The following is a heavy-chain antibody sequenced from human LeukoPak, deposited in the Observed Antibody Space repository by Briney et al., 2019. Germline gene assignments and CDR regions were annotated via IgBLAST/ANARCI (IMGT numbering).Heavy chain of an antibody. D-gene: IGHD6-19*01. CDR1: GFTFSSYA. CDR2: ISGSGGST. V-gene: IGHV3-23*01. J-gene: IGHJ4*02. CDR3: AKAPSAVAGTPYYFDY. Sequence: GGSLRLSCAASGFTFSSYAMSWVRQAPGKGLEWVSAISGSGGSTYYADSVEGRFTISRDNSKNTLHLQMNSLRAEDTAVYYCAKAPSAVAGTPYYFDYWGQGTLVTVSS.